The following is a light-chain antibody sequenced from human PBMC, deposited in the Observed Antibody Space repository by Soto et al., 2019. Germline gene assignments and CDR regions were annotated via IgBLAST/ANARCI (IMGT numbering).Light chain of an antibody. CDR1: RSNIGRNY. Sequence: QSVLTQPPSVSAAPGQKVTISCSGNRSNIGRNYVSWYQQVPGAPPKLLIYDNTQRPSGVPDRFSGSRSGTSATLGISGLQTGDEANYFCATWDVNLGPGWLFGGGTKATVL. V-gene: IGLV1-51*01. CDR2: DNT. CDR3: ATWDVNLGPGWL. J-gene: IGLJ3*02.